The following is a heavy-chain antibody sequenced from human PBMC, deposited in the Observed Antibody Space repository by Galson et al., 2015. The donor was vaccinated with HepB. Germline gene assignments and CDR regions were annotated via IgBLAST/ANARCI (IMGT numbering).Heavy chain of an antibody. D-gene: IGHD3-3*01. Sequence: SLRLSCAASGFTFSSYWMSWVRQAPGKGLEWVANIKQDGSEKYYVDSVKGRFTISRDNAKNSLYLQMNSLRAEDTAVYYCARVTIFGVVYFDYWGQGTLVTVSS. CDR2: IKQDGSEK. CDR3: ARVTIFGVVYFDY. J-gene: IGHJ4*02. V-gene: IGHV3-7*01. CDR1: GFTFSSYW.